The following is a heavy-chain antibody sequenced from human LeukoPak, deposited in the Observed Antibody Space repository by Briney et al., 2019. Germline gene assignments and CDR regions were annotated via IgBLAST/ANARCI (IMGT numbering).Heavy chain of an antibody. V-gene: IGHV4-4*07. Sequence: SETLSLTCTVSGGSISSYYWSWIRQPAGKGLEWIGRIYTSGSTNYNPSLKSRVTISVDTSKNQFSLKLSSVTAADTAVYYCARAVYYDSSGYYADVDAFDIWGQGTMVTVSS. CDR2: IYTSGST. CDR3: ARAVYYDSSGYYADVDAFDI. D-gene: IGHD3-22*01. J-gene: IGHJ3*02. CDR1: GGSISSYY.